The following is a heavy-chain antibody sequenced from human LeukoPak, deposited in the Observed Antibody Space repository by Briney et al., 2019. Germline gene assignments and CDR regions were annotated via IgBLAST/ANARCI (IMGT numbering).Heavy chain of an antibody. CDR2: MNPNSGNT. Sequence: ASVKVSCKASGYTFTSYDINWVRQATGQGLEWMGWMNPNSGNTGSAQRFQGRVTMTRDTSISTAYMELSSLTSEDTAVYYCARDDILTGYYPYYFDYWGQGTLVTVSS. J-gene: IGHJ4*02. V-gene: IGHV1-8*01. CDR3: ARDDILTGYYPYYFDY. CDR1: GYTFTSYD. D-gene: IGHD3-9*01.